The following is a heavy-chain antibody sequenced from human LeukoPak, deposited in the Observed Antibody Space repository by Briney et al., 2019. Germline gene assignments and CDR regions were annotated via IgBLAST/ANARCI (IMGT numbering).Heavy chain of an antibody. D-gene: IGHD4-17*01. CDR3: ARGTNYGDYGGQ. CDR1: GLTVSNNY. Sequence: AGGSLRLSCVASGLTVSNNYMIWVRQAPGKGLEGFSLIYDGSTTYYADSVKGRFTISSDSSKNTVYLQMNSLRAEDTAVYYCARGTNYGDYGGQWGQGTLVTVSS. CDR2: IYDGSTT. V-gene: IGHV3-53*01. J-gene: IGHJ4*02.